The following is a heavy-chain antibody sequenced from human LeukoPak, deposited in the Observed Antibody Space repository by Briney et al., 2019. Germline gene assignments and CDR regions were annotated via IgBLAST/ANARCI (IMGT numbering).Heavy chain of an antibody. CDR2: INHSGST. D-gene: IGHD3-10*01. CDR3: ARVVWFGTTYYYYYYMDV. CDR1: GGSFSGYY. V-gene: IGHV4-34*01. Sequence: PSETLSLTCAVYGGSFSGYYWSWIRQPPGKGLEWIGEINHSGSTNYNPSLKSRVTISVDTSKNQFSLKLSSVTAADTAVYYCARVVWFGTTYYYYYYMDVWGKGTTVTISS. J-gene: IGHJ6*03.